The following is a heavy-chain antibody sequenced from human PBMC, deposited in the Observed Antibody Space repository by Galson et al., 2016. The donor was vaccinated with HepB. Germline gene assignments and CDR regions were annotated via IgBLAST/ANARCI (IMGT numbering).Heavy chain of an antibody. J-gene: IGHJ3*02. CDR3: VRDVGTDAFDI. CDR2: IFHTGRT. CDR1: GYSISSSNW. Sequence: ETLSLTCALSGYSISSSNWWSWVRQPPGKGLEWIGEIFHTGRTNYNPSLKSRVTMSIDKSNNHFSLKLSSMTAADTAVYYCVRDVGTDAFDIWGQGTMVTVSS. D-gene: IGHD2-15*01. V-gene: IGHV4-4*02.